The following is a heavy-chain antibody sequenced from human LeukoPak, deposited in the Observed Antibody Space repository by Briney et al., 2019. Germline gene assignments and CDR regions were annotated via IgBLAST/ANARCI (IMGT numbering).Heavy chain of an antibody. CDR3: ARLANWGPLGDY. V-gene: IGHV1-69*13. D-gene: IGHD3-16*01. CDR1: GGSFSSNT. CDR2: IIANLGTP. Sequence: ASVRLSCKASGGSFSSNTLSWVRQAPGQGLEWMGGIIANLGTPNYAQKFQGRVTVTADESTSTGYLELDSLRSDDTAVYYCARLANWGPLGDYWGQGTLVTVSS. J-gene: IGHJ4*02.